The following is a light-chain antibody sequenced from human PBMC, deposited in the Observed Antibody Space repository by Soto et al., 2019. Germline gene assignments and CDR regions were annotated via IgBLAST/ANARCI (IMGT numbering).Light chain of an antibody. V-gene: IGLV2-23*01. Sequence: QSALTQPASVSGSPGQSITIYCTGTSSDVGSYNLVSWYQQHPGKAPKLMIYEGSKRPSGISNRFSGSKSGNTASLTISGLQAEDEADYYCCSFAGGTTWVFGGGTKLTVL. CDR2: EGS. CDR1: SSDVGSYNL. J-gene: IGLJ3*02. CDR3: CSFAGGTTWV.